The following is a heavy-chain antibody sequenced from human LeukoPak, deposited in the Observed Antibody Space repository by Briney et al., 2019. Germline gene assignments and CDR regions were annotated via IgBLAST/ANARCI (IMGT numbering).Heavy chain of an antibody. CDR2: ISWNSGSI. CDR1: GFTFDDYA. D-gene: IGHD1-26*01. V-gene: IGHV3-9*01. CDR3: AKGGPAELPNAFDI. Sequence: GRSLRLSCAASGFTFDDYAMHWVRQAPGKGLEWVSGISWNSGSIGYADSVKGRFTISRDNAKNSLYLQMNSLRAEDTALYYCAKGGPAELPNAFDIWGQGTMVTVSS. J-gene: IGHJ3*02.